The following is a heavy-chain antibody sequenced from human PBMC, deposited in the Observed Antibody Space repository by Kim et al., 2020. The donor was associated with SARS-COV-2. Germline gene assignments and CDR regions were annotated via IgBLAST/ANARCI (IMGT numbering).Heavy chain of an antibody. D-gene: IGHD5-12*01. CDR1: GFTFSSYS. CDR3: ARDRNRSGYDWALYYYYYGMDV. CDR2: ISSSSSYI. J-gene: IGHJ6*02. Sequence: GGSLRLSCAASGFTFSSYSMNWVRQAPGKGLEWVSSISSSSSYIYYADSVKGRFTISRDNAKNSLYLQMNSLRAEDTAVYYCARDRNRSGYDWALYYYYYGMDVWGQGTTVTVSS. V-gene: IGHV3-21*04.